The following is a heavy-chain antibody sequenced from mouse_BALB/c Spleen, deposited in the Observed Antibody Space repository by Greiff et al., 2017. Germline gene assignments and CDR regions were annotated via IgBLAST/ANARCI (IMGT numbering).Heavy chain of an antibody. CDR2: IRNKANGYTT. J-gene: IGHJ2*01. V-gene: IGHV7-3*02. Sequence: EVQLVESGGGLVQPGGSLRLSCATSGFTFTDYYMSWVRQPPGKALEWLGFIRNKANGYTTEYSASVKGRFTISRDNYQSILDLQMNTLRAEDSATYYCARKDGYYFDYWGQGTTLTVSS. D-gene: IGHD2-3*01. CDR3: ARKDGYYFDY. CDR1: GFTFTDYY.